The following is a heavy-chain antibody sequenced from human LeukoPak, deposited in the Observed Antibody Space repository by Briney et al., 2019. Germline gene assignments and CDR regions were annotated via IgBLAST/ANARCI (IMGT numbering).Heavy chain of an antibody. D-gene: IGHD6-13*01. Sequence: PSETLSLTCTVSGGSISSYYWSWIRQPPGKGLEWIGYIYYSGSTNYNPSLKSRVTISVDTSKNQFSLKLSSVTAADTAVYYCARVRGSWLTYFDHWGQGTLVTVSS. J-gene: IGHJ4*02. CDR2: IYYSGST. CDR3: ARVRGSWLTYFDH. V-gene: IGHV4-59*01. CDR1: GGSISSYY.